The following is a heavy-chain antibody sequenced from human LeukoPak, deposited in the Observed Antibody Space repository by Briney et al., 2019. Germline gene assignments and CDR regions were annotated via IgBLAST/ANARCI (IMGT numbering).Heavy chain of an antibody. D-gene: IGHD2-2*03. J-gene: IGHJ3*02. Sequence: SETLSLTCAVYGGSFSGYYWSWIRQPPGKGLEWIGEINHSGSTNYNPSLKSRVTISVDTSRNQFSLKLSSVTAADTAVYYCARDLGYCSSTSCFNGDAFDIWGQGTMVTVSS. CDR1: GGSFSGYY. V-gene: IGHV4-34*01. CDR2: INHSGST. CDR3: ARDLGYCSSTSCFNGDAFDI.